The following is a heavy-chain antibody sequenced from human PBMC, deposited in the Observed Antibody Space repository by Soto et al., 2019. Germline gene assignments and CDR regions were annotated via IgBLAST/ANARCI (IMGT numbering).Heavy chain of an antibody. Sequence: EVHLLESGGGLVQPGGSLRLSCAASGFTVSRNYMTWVRQAPGKGLEWVSLIYSGGNSYYADSVKGRFTISRDSSKNTLYLQMNNLRVEDTAVYYCARDGGDTSGGDYWGQGTLVTVSS. D-gene: IGHD6-19*01. V-gene: IGHV3-66*01. CDR3: ARDGGDTSGGDY. CDR1: GFTVSRNY. CDR2: IYSGGNS. J-gene: IGHJ4*02.